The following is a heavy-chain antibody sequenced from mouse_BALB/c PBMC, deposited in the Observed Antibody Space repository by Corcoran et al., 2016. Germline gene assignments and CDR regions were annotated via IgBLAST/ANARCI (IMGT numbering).Heavy chain of an antibody. CDR2: ISYEGTN. CDR3: AWDGNYRYWNLDV. CDR1: GYSITSGYY. J-gene: IGHJ1*01. V-gene: IGHV3-6*02. Sequence: DVQLQESGPCLVRPSQSLSLPSPVTGYSITSGYYWNWIRQFPGDKLEWMGYISYEGTNNYNPSLKNRISLTRDTSQNQISLNLNSVTTEYTATDYWAWDGNYRYWNLDVWGAGTTVTVS. D-gene: IGHD2-1*01.